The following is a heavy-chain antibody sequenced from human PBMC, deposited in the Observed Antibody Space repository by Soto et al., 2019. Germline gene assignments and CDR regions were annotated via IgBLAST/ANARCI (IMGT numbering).Heavy chain of an antibody. V-gene: IGHV4-59*01. CDR1: GDSISSYY. D-gene: IGHD2-2*01. CDR3: ARFVVVPAAYDAFDI. CDR2: IYYSGST. Sequence: QVQLQESGPGLVKPSETLSLTCTVSGDSISSYYWSWIRQPPGKGLEWIGYIYYSGSTNYNPSLKSRVTISVDTSKNQFSLKLSSVTAADKAVYYCARFVVVPAAYDAFDIWGQGTMVTVSS. J-gene: IGHJ3*02.